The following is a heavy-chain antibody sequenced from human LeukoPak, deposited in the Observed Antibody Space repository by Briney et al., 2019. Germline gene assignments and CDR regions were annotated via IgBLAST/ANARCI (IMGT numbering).Heavy chain of an antibody. J-gene: IGHJ4*02. CDR1: GFTFSRYG. Sequence: GGSLRLSCASSGFTFSRYGMTWFRQAPGKGLEWVSSISSSSSYIYYADSVKGRFTISRDNAKNSLYLRMNSLRAEDTAVYYCAREGGGMYSSSWYYFDYWGQGTLVTVSS. D-gene: IGHD6-13*01. V-gene: IGHV3-21*01. CDR3: AREGGGMYSSSWYYFDY. CDR2: ISSSSSYI.